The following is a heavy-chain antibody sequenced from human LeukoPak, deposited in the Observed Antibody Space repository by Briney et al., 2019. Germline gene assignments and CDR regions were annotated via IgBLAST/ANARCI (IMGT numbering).Heavy chain of an antibody. D-gene: IGHD3-22*01. Sequence: ASVKVSCKASGYTFTSYYMHWVRQAPGQGLEWMGRLNPNSGGTNYAQKFQGRDTMTRDTSISTDYMELSRLRSDDTAVYYCASSSGYYYVADYWGQGTLVTVSS. CDR1: GYTFTSYY. CDR2: LNPNSGGT. CDR3: ASSSGYYYVADY. V-gene: IGHV1-2*06. J-gene: IGHJ4*02.